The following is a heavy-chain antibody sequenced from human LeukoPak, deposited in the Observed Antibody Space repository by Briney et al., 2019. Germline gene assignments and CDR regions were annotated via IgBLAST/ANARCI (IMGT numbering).Heavy chain of an antibody. CDR3: ARDPYYYDSSGYH. J-gene: IGHJ4*02. D-gene: IGHD3-22*01. CDR1: GFTFSHFW. V-gene: IGHV3-7*03. CDR2: IKQDGSEK. Sequence: GGSLRLSCAASGFTFSHFWMSWVRQAPGKGLEWVANIKQDGSEKYYVDSVKGRFTISRDNAKNSLYLQMNSLRAEDTAVYYCARDPYYYDSSGYHWGQGTLVTVSS.